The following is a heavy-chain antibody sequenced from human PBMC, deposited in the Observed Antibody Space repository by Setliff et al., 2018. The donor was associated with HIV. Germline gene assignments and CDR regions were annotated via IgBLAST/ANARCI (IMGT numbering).Heavy chain of an antibody. D-gene: IGHD1-26*01. Sequence: GGSLRLSCVVSGFTFSNYWMNWVRQAPGKGLEWVAHIEEDGSEKNYVDSVKGRFTISRDNAKNSLYLQMNSLRAEDAAVYYCASPLSPATTTYWGQGTLVTAPQ. J-gene: IGHJ4*02. CDR2: IEEDGSEK. V-gene: IGHV3-7*01. CDR3: ASPLSPATTTY. CDR1: GFTFSNYW.